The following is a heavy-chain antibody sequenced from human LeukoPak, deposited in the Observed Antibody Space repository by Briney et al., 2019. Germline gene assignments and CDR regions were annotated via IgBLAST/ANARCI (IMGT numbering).Heavy chain of an antibody. CDR2: IIPIFGTA. CDR3: ARLYCSGGSCYKGAGDY. CDR1: GGTFSSYA. Sequence: SVKVSCKASGGTFSSYAISWVRQAPGQGLEWMGGIIPIFGTANYAQKFQGRVTITADKSTSTAYMELSSLRSEDTAVYYCARLYCSGGSCYKGAGDYWGQGTLVTVSS. J-gene: IGHJ4*02. D-gene: IGHD2-15*01. V-gene: IGHV1-69*06.